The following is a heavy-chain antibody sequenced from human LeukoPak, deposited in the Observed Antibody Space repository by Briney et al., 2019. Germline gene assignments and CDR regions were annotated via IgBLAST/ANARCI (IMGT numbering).Heavy chain of an antibody. J-gene: IGHJ5*02. CDR1: GGSISSSSYY. D-gene: IGHD2-2*01. CDR3: ARGPWGHCSSTGCYRSLRWFDP. Sequence: SETLSPTCTVSGGSISSSSYYWGWIRQPPGKGLEWIGSIYYSGSTYYNPSLKSRVTISVDTSKNQFSLKLSSVTAADTAVYYCARGPWGHCSSTGCYRSLRWFDPWGQGTLVTVSS. CDR2: IYYSGST. V-gene: IGHV4-39*07.